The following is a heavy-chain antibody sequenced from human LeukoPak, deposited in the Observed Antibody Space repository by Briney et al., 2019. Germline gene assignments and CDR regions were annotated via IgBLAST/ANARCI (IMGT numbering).Heavy chain of an antibody. D-gene: IGHD6-19*01. CDR2: IIPVLGIA. V-gene: IGHV1-69*04. CDR1: GYTFTSYA. Sequence: GASVKVSCKASGYTFTSYAISWVRQAPGQGLEWMGRIIPVLGIANYAQKFQGRVTITADKSTSTAYMELSSLKSEDTAVYYCAAPRAGAFDIWGQGTMVTVSS. CDR3: AAPRAGAFDI. J-gene: IGHJ3*02.